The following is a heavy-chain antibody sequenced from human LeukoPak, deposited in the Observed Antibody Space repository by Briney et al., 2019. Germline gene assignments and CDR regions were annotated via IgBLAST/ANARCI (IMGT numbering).Heavy chain of an antibody. J-gene: IGHJ2*01. Sequence: PSETLSLTCAVYGGSFSGYYWSWIRQPPGKGLEWIGEINHSGSTNYNPSLKSRVTISVDTSKNQFSLKLSSVTAADTAVYYCARVRTRLYCSSTSCRYRYFDLWGRGTLVTVSS. CDR1: GGSFSGYY. V-gene: IGHV4-34*01. D-gene: IGHD2-2*01. CDR2: INHSGST. CDR3: ARVRTRLYCSSTSCRYRYFDL.